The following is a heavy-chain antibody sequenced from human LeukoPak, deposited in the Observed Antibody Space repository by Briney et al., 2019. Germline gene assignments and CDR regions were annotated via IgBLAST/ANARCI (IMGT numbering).Heavy chain of an antibody. J-gene: IGHJ6*02. CDR1: GGSISSYY. CDR3: ARDNASPYYYYGMDV. CDR2: IYYSGST. V-gene: IGHV4-59*01. Sequence: TSENLSLTCTVSGGSISSYYWSWIRQPPGKGLEWIGYIYYSGSTNYNPSLKSRVTISVDTSKNQFSLKLSSVTAADTAVYYCARDNASPYYYYGMDVWGQGTTVTVSS.